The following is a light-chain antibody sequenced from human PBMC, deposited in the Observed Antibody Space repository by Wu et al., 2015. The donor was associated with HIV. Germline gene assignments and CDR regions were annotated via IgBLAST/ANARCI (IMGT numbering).Light chain of an antibody. J-gene: IGKJ3*01. CDR1: QGFTNY. CDR3: QQSYSTLFT. Sequence: DIQLTQSPSAMSASVGDRVTITCRASQGFTNYLAWFQQKPGKAPQRLIYAASILQSGVPSRFSGSGSGTEFTLTISNLQPEDFATYYCQQSYSTLFTFGPGTKVDIK. V-gene: IGKV1-17*03. CDR2: AAS.